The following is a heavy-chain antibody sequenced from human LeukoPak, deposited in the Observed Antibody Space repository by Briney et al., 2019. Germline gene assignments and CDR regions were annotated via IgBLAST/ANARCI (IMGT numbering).Heavy chain of an antibody. CDR1: GYTFTGYY. CDR3: ARHQQWLGRWGFYYYGMDV. CDR2: INPNSGGT. D-gene: IGHD6-19*01. Sequence: AASVKVSCKASGYTFTGYYMHWVRQAPGQGLEWMGWINPNSGGTNYARKFQGRVTMTRDTSISTAYMELSRLRSDDTAVYYCARHQQWLGRWGFYYYGMDVWGQGTTVTVSS. J-gene: IGHJ6*02. V-gene: IGHV1-2*02.